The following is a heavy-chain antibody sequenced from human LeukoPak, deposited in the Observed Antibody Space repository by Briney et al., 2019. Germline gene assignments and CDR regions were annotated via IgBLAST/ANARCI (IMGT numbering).Heavy chain of an antibody. Sequence: PSQTLSLTCTVSGGSISSGSYYWSWIRQPAGKGLEWIGRFHITGSTNYNPSLKTRFTMSLDTSKNQFSLKLSSVTAADTAVYYCARDSGAGVVAAREPGPAVPATFDYWGQGTLVTVSS. V-gene: IGHV4-61*02. CDR2: FHITGST. CDR1: GGSISSGSYY. D-gene: IGHD2-15*01. CDR3: ARDSGAGVVAAREPGPAVPATFDY. J-gene: IGHJ4*02.